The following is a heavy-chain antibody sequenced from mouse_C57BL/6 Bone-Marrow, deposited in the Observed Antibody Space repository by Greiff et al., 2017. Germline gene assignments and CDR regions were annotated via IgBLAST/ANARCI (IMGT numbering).Heavy chain of an antibody. Sequence: QVQLQQSGAELARPGASVNLSCKASGYTFTSYGISWVKQRTGQGLEWIGAIYPSSGNTYYNEKFKGKATLTADKSSSTAYMELRSLTSEDSAVYFCARWGRGLGFAYWGQGTLVTVSA. CDR1: GYTFTSYG. J-gene: IGHJ3*01. CDR3: ARWGRGLGFAY. CDR2: IYPSSGNT. V-gene: IGHV1-81*01. D-gene: IGHD6-1*01.